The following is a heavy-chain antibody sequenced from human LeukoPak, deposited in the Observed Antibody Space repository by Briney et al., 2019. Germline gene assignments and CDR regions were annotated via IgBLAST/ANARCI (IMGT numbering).Heavy chain of an antibody. J-gene: IGHJ5*02. V-gene: IGHV3-74*01. D-gene: IGHD3-22*01. CDR2: INSDGSSS. Sequence: GGSLRLSCAASGFTFSSYWMHWVRQTPGKGLVWVSRINSDGSSSSYADSVKGRFTIFRDNAKNTLYLQMNSLRVEDTAVYYCAKGSYYYDSSGYYAWGQGTLVTVSS. CDR3: AKGSYYYDSSGYYA. CDR1: GFTFSSYW.